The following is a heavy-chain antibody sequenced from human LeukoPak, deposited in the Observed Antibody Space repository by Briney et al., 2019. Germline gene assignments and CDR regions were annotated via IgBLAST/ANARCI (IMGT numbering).Heavy chain of an antibody. CDR1: GFTFSSYA. CDR3: AKDTYSSSPAGYYYGMDV. V-gene: IGHV3-23*01. J-gene: IGHJ6*02. CDR2: TSGSGGST. Sequence: GGSLRLSCAASGFTFSSYAMSWVRQAPGKGLEWVSATSGSGGSTYYADSVKGRFTISRDNSKNTLYLQMNSLRAEDTAVYYCAKDTYSSSPAGYYYGMDVWGQGTTVIVSS. D-gene: IGHD6-13*01.